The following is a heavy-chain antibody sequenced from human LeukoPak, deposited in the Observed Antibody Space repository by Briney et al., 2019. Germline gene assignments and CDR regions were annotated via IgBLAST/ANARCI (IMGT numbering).Heavy chain of an antibody. D-gene: IGHD1-26*01. V-gene: IGHV1-8*02. CDR3: ARSFSGSYYYYYGMDV. CDR2: MNPNSGNT. Sequence: ASVKVSCKASGYTFTSYGISWVRQAPGQGLEWMGWMNPNSGNTGYAQKFQGRVTMTRNTSISTAYMELSSLRSEDTAVYYCARSFSGSYYYYYGMDVWGQGTTVTVSS. J-gene: IGHJ6*02. CDR1: GYTFTSYG.